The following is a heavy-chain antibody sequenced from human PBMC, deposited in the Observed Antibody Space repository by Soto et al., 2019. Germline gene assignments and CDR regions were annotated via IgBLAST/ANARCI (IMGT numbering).Heavy chain of an antibody. J-gene: IGHJ4*02. Sequence: SGPTLVNPTQTLTLTCTFSGFSLSTSGVGVGWIRQPPGKALEWLALIYWDDDKRYSPSLKSRLTITKDTSKNQVVLTMADMEPVDTATYFCAHRGYMYGNWDHGYFDYWGQGTLVTVSS. D-gene: IGHD5-18*01. CDR3: AHRGYMYGNWDHGYFDY. CDR2: IYWDDDK. CDR1: GFSLSTSGVG. V-gene: IGHV2-5*02.